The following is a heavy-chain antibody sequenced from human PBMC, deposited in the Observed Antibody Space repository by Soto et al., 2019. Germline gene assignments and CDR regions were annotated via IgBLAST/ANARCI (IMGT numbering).Heavy chain of an antibody. CDR2: IYWDDDK. CDR1: GFSLSTSGVG. D-gene: IGHD2-15*01. V-gene: IGHV2-5*02. J-gene: IGHJ5*02. Sequence: QITLKESGPTLVKPTQTLTLTCTFSGFSLSTSGVGVGWIRQPPGKALEWLALIYWDDDKRYSPSLKSRLTITKDTSKNQVVLTMTNMDPVDTATYYCAHRHSPSEVYCSGGSCYRPQNWFDPWGQGTLVTVSS. CDR3: AHRHSPSEVYCSGGSCYRPQNWFDP.